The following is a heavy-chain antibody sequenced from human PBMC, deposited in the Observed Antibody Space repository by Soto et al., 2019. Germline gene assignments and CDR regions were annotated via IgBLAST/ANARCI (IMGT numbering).Heavy chain of an antibody. D-gene: IGHD6-6*01. V-gene: IGHV3-21*01. J-gene: IGHJ4*02. Sequence: PGGSLRLSCAASGFTFSSYSMNWVRQAPGKGLEWVSSISSSSSYIYYADSVKGRFTISRDNAKNSLYLQMNSLRAEDTAVYYCARDPQLELTPYDYWGQGTLVTVSS. CDR3: ARDPQLELTPYDY. CDR2: ISSSSSYI. CDR1: GFTFSSYS.